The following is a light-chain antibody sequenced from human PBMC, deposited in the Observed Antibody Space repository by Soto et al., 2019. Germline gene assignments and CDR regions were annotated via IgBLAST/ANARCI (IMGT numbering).Light chain of an antibody. CDR3: QQYGSSPQS. CDR1: QSVTYTY. J-gene: IGKJ1*01. Sequence: SVLTQSPGTLSLSPGEVATLSCRASQSVTYTYLAWYQQKPGQPPSLLIYDASTRATGIPARFSGSGSGTGFTLTISRLEPEDSAVYYCQQYGSSPQSFGQGTKV. V-gene: IGKV3-20*01. CDR2: DAS.